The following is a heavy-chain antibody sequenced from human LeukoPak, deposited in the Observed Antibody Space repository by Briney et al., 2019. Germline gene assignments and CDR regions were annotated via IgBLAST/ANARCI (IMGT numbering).Heavy chain of an antibody. V-gene: IGHV3-7*01. J-gene: IGHJ5*02. CDR1: GFTFSSHW. Sequence: GGSLRLSCAASGFTFSSHWMSWVRQAPGKGREWVANKKQDGSEKYYVDSVKGRFTISRDNAKNSLYLQMNSLRAEDTAVYYCARDSGRSSAFGQFDPWGQGTLVTVSS. CDR3: ARDSGRSSAFGQFDP. CDR2: KKQDGSEK. D-gene: IGHD2-2*01.